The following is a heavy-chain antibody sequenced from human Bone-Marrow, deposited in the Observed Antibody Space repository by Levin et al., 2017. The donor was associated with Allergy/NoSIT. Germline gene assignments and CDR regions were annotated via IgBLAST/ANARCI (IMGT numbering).Heavy chain of an antibody. D-gene: IGHD5-12*01. CDR3: ASTSSGYGH. CDR1: GVSVTSGSYY. V-gene: IGHV4-61*01. Sequence: PGGSLRLSCTVSGVSVTSGSYYWSWIRQPPGKGLEWIGYVQHNGATDYSPSLRGRVTMSEDTSKNQFSLKLSSMTAADTAVYYCASTSSGYGHWGQGVLVTVSS. J-gene: IGHJ4*02. CDR2: VQHNGAT.